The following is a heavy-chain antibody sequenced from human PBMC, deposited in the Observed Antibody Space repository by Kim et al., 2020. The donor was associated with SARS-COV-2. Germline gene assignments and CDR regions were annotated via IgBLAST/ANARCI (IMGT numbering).Heavy chain of an antibody. Sequence: SETLSLTCTVSGGSISSGGYYWSWIRQHPGKGLEWIGYIYYSGSTYYNPSLKSRVTISVDTSKNQFSLKLSSVTAADTAVYYCARRMVEDYDSSGYYFIVWGQGTLVTVSS. CDR2: IYYSGST. CDR1: GGSISSGGYY. CDR3: ARRMVEDYDSSGYYFIV. J-gene: IGHJ4*02. D-gene: IGHD3-22*01. V-gene: IGHV4-31*03.